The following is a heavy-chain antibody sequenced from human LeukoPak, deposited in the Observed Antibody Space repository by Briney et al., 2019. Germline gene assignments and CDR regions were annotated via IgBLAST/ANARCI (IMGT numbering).Heavy chain of an antibody. Sequence: PGESLRLSCAASGFTFSSYSMNWVRQAPGKGLEWVSSISSSSSYIYYADSVKGRFTISRDNAKNSLYLQMNSLRAEDTAVYYCARDTGRSGYYSDYWGQGTLVTVSS. D-gene: IGHD5-12*01. V-gene: IGHV3-21*01. CDR3: ARDTGRSGYYSDY. J-gene: IGHJ4*02. CDR1: GFTFSSYS. CDR2: ISSSSSYI.